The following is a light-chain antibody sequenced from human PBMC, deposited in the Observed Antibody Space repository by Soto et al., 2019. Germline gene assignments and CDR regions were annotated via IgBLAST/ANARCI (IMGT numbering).Light chain of an antibody. J-gene: IGKJ3*01. CDR2: DAY. Sequence: EIVLTQSPATLSLSPGERATLSCRASQSVSSYLAWYQQKPGQAPRLLIYDAYNRATGIPARFSGSGSGTDFTLTISSLEPEYFAVYYCQQRSNWPRGFTFGPGTKVHIK. V-gene: IGKV3-11*01. CDR1: QSVSSY. CDR3: QQRSNWPRGFT.